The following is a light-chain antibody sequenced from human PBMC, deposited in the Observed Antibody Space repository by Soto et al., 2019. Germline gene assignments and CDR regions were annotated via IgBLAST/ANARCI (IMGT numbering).Light chain of an antibody. V-gene: IGKV3-20*01. CDR3: QQYGSSPTWT. J-gene: IGKJ1*01. CDR1: QSVSSSY. Sequence: EIVLTQSPGTLSLSPGERATLSCRASQSVSSSYLAWYQQKPGQAPRLLIYGASSRATGIPDRXXXXXXXXXXXXXXSRLEPEDFAVYYCQQYGSSPTWTFGQGTKVEIK. CDR2: GAS.